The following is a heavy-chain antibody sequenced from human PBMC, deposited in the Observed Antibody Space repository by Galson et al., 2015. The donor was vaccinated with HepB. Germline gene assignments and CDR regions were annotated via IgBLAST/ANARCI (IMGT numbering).Heavy chain of an antibody. J-gene: IGHJ2*01. CDR3: AGSGAYGDFQGGYFDL. CDR2: ISYDGTKK. V-gene: IGHV3-30*04. Sequence: SLRLSCAASGFTFNSYAMHWVRQAPGKGLEWVAVISYDGTKKNYANSVKGRFTVSRDNSKHTLYLQMNSLRAEDTAVYYCAGSGAYGDFQGGYFDLWGRGTLVTVSS. CDR1: GFTFNSYA. D-gene: IGHD4-17*01.